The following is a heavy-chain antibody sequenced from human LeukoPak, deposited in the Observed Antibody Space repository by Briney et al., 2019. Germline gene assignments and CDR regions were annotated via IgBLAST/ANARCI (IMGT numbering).Heavy chain of an antibody. V-gene: IGHV3-30-3*01. J-gene: IGHJ4*02. D-gene: IGHD5-18*01. CDR1: GFTFSSYA. CDR2: ISYDGSNK. Sequence: HAGGSLRLSCAASGFTFSSYAMHWVRQAPGKGLEWVAVISYDGSNKYYADSVKGRFTISRDNSKNTPYLQMDSLRAEDTAVYYCARDTAHDYWGQGTLVTVSS. CDR3: ARDTAHDY.